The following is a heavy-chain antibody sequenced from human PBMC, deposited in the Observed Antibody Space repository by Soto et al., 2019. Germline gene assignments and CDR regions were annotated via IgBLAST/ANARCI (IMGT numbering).Heavy chain of an antibody. CDR1: GGTFDNFI. V-gene: IGHV1-69*01. J-gene: IGHJ6*02. D-gene: IGHD5-12*01. Sequence: QVQLVQSGAEVKEPGSSVRVSCKASGGTFDNFIMNWVRQTPGQGLEWMGGIVPMLGTPTYAEKIKGRVTISATGATCTTDMAVARLTTEATASYYQASTGLYSCSISQCSDMEVWVQPTKVTVS. CDR3: ASTGLYSCSISQCSDMEV. CDR2: IVPMLGTP.